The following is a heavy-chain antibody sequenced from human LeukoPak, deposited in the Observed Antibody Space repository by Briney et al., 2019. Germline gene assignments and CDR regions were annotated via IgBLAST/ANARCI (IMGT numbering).Heavy chain of an antibody. Sequence: ASVKVSCKASGYTFTDYYMHWVRQAPGQGLEWMGFINPNTGGTNYAQIFQGRVTMTMDTSMSTAYMELGRLSSDDTAVYYCARYAYTYGPPDGFDIWGQGTMVTVSS. J-gene: IGHJ3*02. V-gene: IGHV1-2*02. CDR2: INPNTGGT. D-gene: IGHD5-18*01. CDR3: ARYAYTYGPPDGFDI. CDR1: GYTFTDYY.